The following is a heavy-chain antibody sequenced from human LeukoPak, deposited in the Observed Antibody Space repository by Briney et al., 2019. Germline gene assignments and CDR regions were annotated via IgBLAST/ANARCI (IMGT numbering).Heavy chain of an antibody. Sequence: GGSLRLSCAASGFTFSSYGMHWVRQAPGKGLEWVAVISFDGNNKYYADSVKGRFTVSRDDAKSTMYLQMNSLRAEDTAVYYCVRGGASTWSWGQGTLVTVSS. J-gene: IGHJ5*02. CDR2: ISFDGNNK. CDR3: VRGGASTWS. V-gene: IGHV3-30*03. D-gene: IGHD2-15*01. CDR1: GFTFSSYG.